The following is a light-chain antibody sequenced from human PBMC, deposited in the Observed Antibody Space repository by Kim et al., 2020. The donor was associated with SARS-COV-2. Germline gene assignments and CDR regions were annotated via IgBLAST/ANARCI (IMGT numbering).Light chain of an antibody. Sequence: LSPGERATLSCRASQSVGSSYLAWYQQKPGQAPRLLIYGASSRATGIPDRFSGSGSGTDFTLTISRLEPEDFAVYYCQQYGSSPATFGQGTKLEIK. CDR2: GAS. CDR3: QQYGSSPAT. V-gene: IGKV3-20*01. J-gene: IGKJ2*01. CDR1: QSVGSSY.